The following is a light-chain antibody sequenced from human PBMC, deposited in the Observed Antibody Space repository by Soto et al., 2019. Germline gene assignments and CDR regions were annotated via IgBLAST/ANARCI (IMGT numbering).Light chain of an antibody. J-gene: IGLJ3*02. V-gene: IGLV1-44*01. CDR3: AVWDDSLNGWV. CDR1: SSDIGSHV. CDR2: NNN. Sequence: QSVLTQPPSASGTPGPRVTISCSGSSSDIGSHVVYWYQQLPGPAPKLLIYNNNQRPSGAPDRFSGSKSGASASLAISGLQAEDEADYYCAVWDDSLNGWVFGGGTKLTVL.